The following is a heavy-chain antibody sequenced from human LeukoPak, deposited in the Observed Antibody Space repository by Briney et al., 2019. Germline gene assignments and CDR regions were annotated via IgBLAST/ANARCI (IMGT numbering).Heavy chain of an antibody. J-gene: IGHJ6*02. V-gene: IGHV3-23*01. CDR3: AKELWFGDLLPNYSYYYGMDV. Sequence: PGGSLRLSCAASGFTFSSYAMGWVRQAPGKGLEWISAITGSGGSTYYADSVKGRFTISRDNSKNTLYLQMNSLRAEDTAVYYCAKELWFGDLLPNYSYYYGMDVWGQGTTVTVSS. D-gene: IGHD3-10*01. CDR1: GFTFSSYA. CDR2: ITGSGGST.